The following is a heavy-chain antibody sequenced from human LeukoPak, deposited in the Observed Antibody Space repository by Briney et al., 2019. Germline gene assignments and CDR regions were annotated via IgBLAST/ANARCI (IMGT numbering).Heavy chain of an antibody. CDR1: GFTLSSYW. CDR3: ARDKGLDFWSGYDY. J-gene: IGHJ4*02. D-gene: IGHD3-3*01. Sequence: PGGSLRLSCAASGFTLSSYWMSWVRQAPGGGLEGGANIKQDGSEKYYVDSVKGRFTISRDNTKNSLYLQMNSLRAEDTAVYYCARDKGLDFWSGYDYWGQGTLVTVSS. CDR2: IKQDGSEK. V-gene: IGHV3-7*01.